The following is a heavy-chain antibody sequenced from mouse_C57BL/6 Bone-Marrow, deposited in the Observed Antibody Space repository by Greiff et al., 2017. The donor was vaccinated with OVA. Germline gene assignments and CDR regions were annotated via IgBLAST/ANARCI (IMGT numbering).Heavy chain of an antibody. V-gene: IGHV1-15*01. D-gene: IGHD1-1*01. CDR3: TRFHYYGSRDYAMDY. J-gene: IGHJ4*01. CDR2: IDPETGGT. CDR1: GYTFTDYE. Sequence: VKLQESGAELVRPGASVTLSCKASGYTFTDYEMHWVKQTPVHGLEWIGAIDPETGGTAYNQKFKGKAILTADKSSSTAYMELRSLTSEDSAVYYCTRFHYYGSRDYAMDYWGQGTSVTVSS.